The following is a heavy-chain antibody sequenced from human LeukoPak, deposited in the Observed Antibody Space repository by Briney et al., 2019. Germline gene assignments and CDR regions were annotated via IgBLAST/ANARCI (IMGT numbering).Heavy chain of an antibody. Sequence: PGGSLRLSCAASGFTFSSYWMSWVRQAPGKGLEWVANIKQDGSEKYYVDSVKGRFTISRDNAKNSLYLQMNSLRAEDTAVYYCARDRGKDYYDRSGYNDYWGQGTLVTVSS. CDR3: ARDRGKDYYDRSGYNDY. D-gene: IGHD3-22*01. CDR1: GFTFSSYW. V-gene: IGHV3-7*01. CDR2: IKQDGSEK. J-gene: IGHJ4*02.